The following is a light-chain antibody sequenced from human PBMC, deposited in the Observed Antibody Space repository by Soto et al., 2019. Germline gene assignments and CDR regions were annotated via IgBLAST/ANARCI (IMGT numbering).Light chain of an antibody. Sequence: QSALTQPASVSGSPGQSIIISCTGTSSDVGGYNYVSWYQHHPGKAPKLMIYDVSNRPSGVSNRFSGSKSGNTASLTIAGLQCEDEADYYCSSYTSSSTSVFGTGTKLTVL. V-gene: IGLV2-14*03. CDR2: DVS. J-gene: IGLJ1*01. CDR3: SSYTSSSTSV. CDR1: SSDVGGYNY.